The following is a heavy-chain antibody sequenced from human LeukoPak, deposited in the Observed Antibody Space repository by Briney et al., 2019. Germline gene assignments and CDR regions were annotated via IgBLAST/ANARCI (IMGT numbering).Heavy chain of an antibody. CDR1: GFTVSSNY. Sequence: PGGSLRLSCAASGFTVSSNYMSWVRQAPGKGLEWVSVIYSGGSTYYADSVKGRFTISRDNSKNTLYLQMNSLRAEDTAVYYCARDTLANYYGSGSYNYWGQGTLVTVSS. CDR2: IYSGGST. CDR3: ARDTLANYYGSGSYNY. D-gene: IGHD3-10*01. V-gene: IGHV3-53*01. J-gene: IGHJ4*02.